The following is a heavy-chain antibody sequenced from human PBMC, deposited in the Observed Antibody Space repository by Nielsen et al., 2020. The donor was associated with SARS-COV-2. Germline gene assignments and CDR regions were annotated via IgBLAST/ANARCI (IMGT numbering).Heavy chain of an antibody. D-gene: IGHD6-19*01. CDR3: AKDHVVAGTDY. CDR1: GFTFSDYY. J-gene: IGHJ4*02. Sequence: GGSLRLSCAASGFTFSDYYMSWVRQAPGKGLEWVSAISGSGGSTYYADSVKGRFTISRDNSKNTLYLQMNSLRAEDTAVYYCAKDHVVAGTDYWGQGTLVTVSS. CDR2: ISGSGGST. V-gene: IGHV3-23*01.